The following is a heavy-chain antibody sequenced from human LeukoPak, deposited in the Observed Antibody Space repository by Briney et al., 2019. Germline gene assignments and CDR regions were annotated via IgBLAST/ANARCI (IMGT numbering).Heavy chain of an antibody. J-gene: IGHJ4*02. CDR1: GYTFTGYY. CDR3: ARVYCSSTSCPPQFDY. Sequence: ASVKVSCKASGYTFTGYYMHWVRQAPGQGLEWMGWINPNSGATNYAQKFQGRVTMTRDTSISTAYMELSRLRSDDTAVYYCARVYCSSTSCPPQFDYWGQGTLVTVSS. D-gene: IGHD2-2*01. CDR2: INPNSGAT. V-gene: IGHV1-2*02.